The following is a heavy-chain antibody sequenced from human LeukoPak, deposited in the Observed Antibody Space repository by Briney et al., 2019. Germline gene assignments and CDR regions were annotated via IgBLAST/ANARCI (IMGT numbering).Heavy chain of an antibody. CDR1: GFAFSSYG. Sequence: PGGSLRLSCAASGFAFSSYGMHWVRQAPGKGLEWVAYIHYDSTTEDYADSVKGRFTISRDNAKNSLYLQMNSLRAGDTAVYYCARAPVNSWLYYFDYWGQGTQVTVSS. CDR2: IHYDSTTE. V-gene: IGHV3-30*02. CDR3: ARAPVNSWLYYFDY. J-gene: IGHJ4*02. D-gene: IGHD6-13*01.